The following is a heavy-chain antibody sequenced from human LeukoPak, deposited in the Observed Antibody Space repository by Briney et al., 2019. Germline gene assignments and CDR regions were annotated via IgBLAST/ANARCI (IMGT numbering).Heavy chain of an antibody. CDR3: ARLVGGRPDY. Sequence: SGTLSVTCPVSGGSISSYYWSWIRQPPGEGLEWLWYIYYSGTTNYNPSLKSRVTISVDTSKKQFSLKWSSVTREDTGVYYCARLVGGRPDYWGQGTLVTVSS. J-gene: IGHJ4*02. CDR2: IYYSGTT. CDR1: GGSISSYY. D-gene: IGHD2-15*01. V-gene: IGHV4-59*12.